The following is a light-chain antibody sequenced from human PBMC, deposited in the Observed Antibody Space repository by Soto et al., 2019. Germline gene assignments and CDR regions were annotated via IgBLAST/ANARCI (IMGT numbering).Light chain of an antibody. J-gene: IGKJ1*01. CDR2: DAS. Sequence: DTQMTQSPSSLSASVGDRVTITCQASQDISNYLNWYQQKPGKAPKLLIYDASNLETGVPSRFSGSGSGTDFTFTISSLQPEDIATYYCQQYDNPWWTFGQGTKVEIK. CDR3: QQYDNPWWT. V-gene: IGKV1-33*01. CDR1: QDISNY.